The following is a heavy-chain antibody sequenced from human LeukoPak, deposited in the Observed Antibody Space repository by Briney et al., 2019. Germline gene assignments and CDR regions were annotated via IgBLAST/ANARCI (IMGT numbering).Heavy chain of an antibody. V-gene: IGHV3-23*01. CDR2: ISGSGGST. Sequence: HAGGSLRLSCAASGFTFSSYAMSWVRQAPGKGLEWVSAISGSGGSTYYADSVKGRFTISRDNSKNTLYLQMNSLRAEDTAVYYCAKEYEAIAAAGIDYWGQGTLVTVSS. J-gene: IGHJ4*02. CDR1: GFTFSSYA. D-gene: IGHD6-13*01. CDR3: AKEYEAIAAAGIDY.